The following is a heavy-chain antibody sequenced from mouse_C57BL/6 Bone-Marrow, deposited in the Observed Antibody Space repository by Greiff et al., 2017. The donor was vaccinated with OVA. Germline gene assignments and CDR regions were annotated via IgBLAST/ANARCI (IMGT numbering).Heavy chain of an antibody. Sequence: QVQLQQSGAELMKPGASVKISCKATGYTFTGYWIEWVQQRPGNGLEWIGEILPGSGRTNYNEKYKGKATFTADTSSNTAYMQLSSLTTEDSAIYYCAGTRDWWLLPWFAYWGQGTLVTVSA. CDR2: ILPGSGRT. D-gene: IGHD2-3*01. CDR3: AGTRDWWLLPWFAY. CDR1: GYTFTGYW. J-gene: IGHJ3*01. V-gene: IGHV1-9*01.